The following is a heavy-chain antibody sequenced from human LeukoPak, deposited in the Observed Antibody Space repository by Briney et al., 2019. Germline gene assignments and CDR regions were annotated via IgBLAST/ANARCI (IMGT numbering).Heavy chain of an antibody. CDR2: INPSGGST. J-gene: IGHJ4*02. CDR3: ARDDGAVADLLDY. V-gene: IGHV1-46*01. Sequence: GASVTVSFKASGYTFTSYYMHWVRQAPGQGLEWMGIINPSGGSTSYAQKFQGGVTMTRDTSTSTVYMELSSLRSEDTAVYYCARDDGAVADLLDYWGQGTLVTVSS. D-gene: IGHD6-19*01. CDR1: GYTFTSYY.